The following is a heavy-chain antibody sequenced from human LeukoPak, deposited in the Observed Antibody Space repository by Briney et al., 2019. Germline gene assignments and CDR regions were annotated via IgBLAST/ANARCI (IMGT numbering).Heavy chain of an antibody. CDR2: INPNSGGT. CDR3: ARAIQDYYYYYMDV. J-gene: IGHJ6*03. V-gene: IGHV1-2*02. CDR1: GYTFTGYY. Sequence: ASVKVSCKASGYTFTGYYMHWVRQAPGQGLEWMGWINPNSGGTNYAQKFQGRVTMTRDTSISTAYMELSRLRSDDTAVYYCARAIQDYYYYYMDVWGKGTTVTVSS.